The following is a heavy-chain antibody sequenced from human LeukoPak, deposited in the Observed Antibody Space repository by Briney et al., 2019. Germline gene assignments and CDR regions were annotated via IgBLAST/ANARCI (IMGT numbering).Heavy chain of an antibody. CDR1: GGSISSSSYY. CDR2: IYYSGST. J-gene: IGHJ4*02. CDR3: ARGGNWNYWNFDY. Sequence: SETLSLTCTVSGGSISSSSYYWGWIRQPPGKGLEWIGSIYYSGSTYYNPSLKSRVTISVDTSKNQFSLKLSSVTAADTAVYYCARGGNWNYWNFDYWGQGTLVTVSS. V-gene: IGHV4-39*07. D-gene: IGHD1-7*01.